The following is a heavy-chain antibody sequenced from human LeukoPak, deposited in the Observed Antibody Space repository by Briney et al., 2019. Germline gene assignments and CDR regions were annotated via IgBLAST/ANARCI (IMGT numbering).Heavy chain of an antibody. V-gene: IGHV3-30*03. D-gene: IGHD6-19*01. CDR3: ARGGKRALAGTRSPQYFQH. CDR1: GFTFVHYG. CDR2: ISYNGNKK. Sequence: GGSLRLSCAASGFTFVHYGFHWVRQAPGKALEWVAFISYNGNKKYGDSVKGRFTISRDNSKNTLYLQMNSLRSEDTAVYYCARGGKRALAGTRSPQYFQHWGQGTLVTVSS. J-gene: IGHJ1*01.